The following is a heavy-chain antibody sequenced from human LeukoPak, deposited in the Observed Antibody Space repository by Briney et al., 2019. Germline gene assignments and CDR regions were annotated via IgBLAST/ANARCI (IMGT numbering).Heavy chain of an antibody. CDR2: ISGSGGST. V-gene: IGHV3-23*01. D-gene: IGHD1-20*01. J-gene: IGHJ4*02. CDR1: GFTFSNYG. CDR3: VPLNWNPPGDFDR. Sequence: GGSLRLSCAASGFTFSNYGMHWVRQAPGKGLEWVSAISGSGGSTYYADSVKGRFTISKDNAKNSLYLQMNSLRVEDTAVYYCVPLNWNPPGDFDRWGQGTLVTVSS.